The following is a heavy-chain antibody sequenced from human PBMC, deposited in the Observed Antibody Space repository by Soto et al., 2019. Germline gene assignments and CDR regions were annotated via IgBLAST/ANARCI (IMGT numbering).Heavy chain of an antibody. D-gene: IGHD2-15*01. CDR3: VRGHCSGGSCYSSWFDP. CDR1: GGTFSSYA. Sequence: QVQLVQSGAEVKKPGSSVKVSCKASGGTFSSYAISWVRQAPGQGLEWMGGIIPIFGTANYAQKFQGRVTITADESTSTAYMELSSLRSEDTAVYYCVRGHCSGGSCYSSWFDPWGQGTLVTVSS. CDR2: IIPIFGTA. V-gene: IGHV1-69*12. J-gene: IGHJ5*02.